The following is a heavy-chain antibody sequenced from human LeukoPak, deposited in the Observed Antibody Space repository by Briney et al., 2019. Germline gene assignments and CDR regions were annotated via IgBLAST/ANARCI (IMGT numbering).Heavy chain of an antibody. D-gene: IGHD3-22*01. CDR3: ARGGLFLTAGEDY. CDR2: ISSNHNYI. V-gene: IGHV3-21*01. Sequence: TGGSLRLSCAASGFTFSSYTMNWVRQAPGKGLEWVSFISSNHNYIYYADSVKGRFTISRDNAKISLFLQMNSLRAEDTAVYYCARGGLFLTAGEDYWGQGTLVTVSS. CDR1: GFTFSSYT. J-gene: IGHJ4*02.